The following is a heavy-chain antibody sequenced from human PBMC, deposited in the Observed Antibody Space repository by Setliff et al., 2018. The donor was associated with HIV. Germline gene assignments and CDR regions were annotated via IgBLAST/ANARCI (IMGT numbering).Heavy chain of an antibody. CDR1: GFTFGDFC. J-gene: IGHJ5*02. CDR3: AKEFARYYGSGTPGNWFDP. V-gene: IGHV3-48*01. D-gene: IGHD3-10*01. CDR2: ISSKRTSI. Sequence: GGSLRLSCETSGFTFGDFCMNWVRQAPGKGLERISYISSKRTSIYYADSVKGRFTISRDNDRNSLYLQMNGLRAEDTAVYYCAKEFARYYGSGTPGNWFDPWGQGTLVTVSS.